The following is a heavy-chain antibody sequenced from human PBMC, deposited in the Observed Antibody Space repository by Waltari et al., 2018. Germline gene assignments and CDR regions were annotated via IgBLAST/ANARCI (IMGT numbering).Heavy chain of an antibody. Sequence: EVQLVESGGGLVQPGGSLRLSCAASGFTFNYDWMSWVRQAQGKGLGWVAKVNQDGSDKSYVDSVKGRFTISRENAEKSLYLQMSSLRADDTAVYYCARENGWSFDNWGQGTLVTVSS. V-gene: IGHV3-7*01. D-gene: IGHD6-19*01. CDR2: VNQDGSDK. J-gene: IGHJ4*02. CDR3: ARENGWSFDN. CDR1: GFTFNYDW.